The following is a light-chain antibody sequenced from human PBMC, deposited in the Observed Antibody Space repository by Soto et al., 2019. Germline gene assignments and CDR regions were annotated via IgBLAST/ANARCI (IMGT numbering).Light chain of an antibody. CDR2: DVS. CDR3: CSYAGSYTYV. Sequence: QSALTQPRSVSGSPGQSVTISCTGTSSDVGGYNYVSWYQLHPGKAPKLMIYDVSKRSSGVPDRFSGSKSGNTASLTISGLQAEDEADYYCCSYAGSYTYVFGTGTKLTVL. CDR1: SSDVGGYNY. V-gene: IGLV2-11*01. J-gene: IGLJ1*01.